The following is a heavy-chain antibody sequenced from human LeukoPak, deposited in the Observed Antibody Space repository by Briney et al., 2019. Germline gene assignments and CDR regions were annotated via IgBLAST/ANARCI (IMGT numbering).Heavy chain of an antibody. CDR2: IYYSGST. Sequence: SETLSLTCTVSGGSISSGGYYWSWIRQHPGKGLEWIGYIYYSGSTYYNPSLKSRVTISVGASKNQFSLKLSSVTAADTAVYYCARGSLVPAAILYYYGMDVWGQGTTVTVSS. CDR1: GGSISSGGYY. V-gene: IGHV4-31*03. J-gene: IGHJ6*02. CDR3: ARGSLVPAAILYYYGMDV. D-gene: IGHD2-2*01.